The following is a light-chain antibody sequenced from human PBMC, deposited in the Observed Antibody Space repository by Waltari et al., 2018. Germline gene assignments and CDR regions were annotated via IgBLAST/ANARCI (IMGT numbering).Light chain of an antibody. CDR1: TSNIGTNY. J-gene: IGLJ2*01. Sequence: QSVLTQPPSASGAPGQWVTISCSGSTSNIGTNYVYWYQHLPGMAPQLLIYTNDRRPSVVSDRFYGSKSGTSASLAIRGLRSEDEAHYYCAAWDDSLSGLVFGGGTKVTV. CDR2: TND. V-gene: IGLV1-47*01. CDR3: AAWDDSLSGLV.